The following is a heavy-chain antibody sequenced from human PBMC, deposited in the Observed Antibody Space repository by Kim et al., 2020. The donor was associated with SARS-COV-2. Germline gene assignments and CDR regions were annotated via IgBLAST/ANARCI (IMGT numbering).Heavy chain of an antibody. CDR1: GGSISSYY. J-gene: IGHJ6*02. CDR2: IYYSGST. Sequence: SETLSLTCTVSGGSISSYYWSWIRQPPGKGLEWIGYIYYSGSTNYNPSLKSRVTISVDTSKNQFSLKLSSVTAADTAVYYCARDGGKVYDILTGYYYYYGMDVWGQGTTVTVSS. CDR3: ARDGGKVYDILTGYYYYYGMDV. V-gene: IGHV4-59*01. D-gene: IGHD3-9*01.